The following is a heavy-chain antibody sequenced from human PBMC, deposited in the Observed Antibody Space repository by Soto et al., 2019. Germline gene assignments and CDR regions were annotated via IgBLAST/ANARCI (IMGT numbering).Heavy chain of an antibody. CDR1: GYTFTGYY. D-gene: IGHD5-18*01. V-gene: IGHV1-2*04. CDR2: INPNSGGT. CDR3: ARDGYSYGRNYYYGMEV. Sequence: ASVKDSCKASGYTFTGYYMHWVRQAPGQGLEWMGWINPNSGGTNYAQKFQGWVTMTRDTSISTAYMELSRLRSDDTAVYYCARDGYSYGRNYYYGMEVWGQGTTVTVSS. J-gene: IGHJ6*02.